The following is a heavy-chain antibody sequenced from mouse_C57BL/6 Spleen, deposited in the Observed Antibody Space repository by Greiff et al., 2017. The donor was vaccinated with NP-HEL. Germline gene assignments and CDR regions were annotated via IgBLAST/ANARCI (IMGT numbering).Heavy chain of an antibody. J-gene: IGHJ3*01. CDR1: GYAFTNYL. CDR2: INPGSGGT. Sequence: VQLQQSGAELVRPGTSVKVSCKASGYAFTNYLIEWVKQRPGQGLEWIGVINPGSGGTNYNEKFKGKATLTADKSSSTAYMQLSSLTSEDSAVYFCARALRQRDWFAYWGQGTLVTVSA. CDR3: ARALRQRDWFAY. V-gene: IGHV1-54*01. D-gene: IGHD2-4*01.